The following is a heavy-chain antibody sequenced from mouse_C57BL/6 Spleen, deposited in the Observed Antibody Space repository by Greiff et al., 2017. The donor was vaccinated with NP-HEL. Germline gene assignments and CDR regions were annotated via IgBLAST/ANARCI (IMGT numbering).Heavy chain of an antibody. V-gene: IGHV1-26*01. CDR1: GYTFTDYY. CDR2: INPNNGGT. J-gene: IGHJ4*01. D-gene: IGHD2-1*01. Sequence: EVQLQQSGPELVKPGASVKISCKASGYTFTDYYMNWVKQSHGKSLEWIGDINPNNGGTSYNQKFKGKATLTVDKSSSTAYMERRSLASEDSAVYYCAREGIYLGYYYAMDYWGQGTSVTVSS. CDR3: AREGIYLGYYYAMDY.